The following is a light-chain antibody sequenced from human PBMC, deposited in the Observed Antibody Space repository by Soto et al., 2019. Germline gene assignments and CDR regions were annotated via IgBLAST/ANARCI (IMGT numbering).Light chain of an antibody. CDR1: SSDVGGYDY. CDR3: SSYTSSSTRV. V-gene: IGLV2-14*01. Sequence: QSVLTQPASVSGSPGQSITISCTGTSSDVGGYDYVSWYQQHPGKAPKLMIYEVSNRPSGVSSRLSGSKSGNTASLTISGLQAEDEADYYCSSYTSSSTRVFGTGTKVTVL. J-gene: IGLJ1*01. CDR2: EVS.